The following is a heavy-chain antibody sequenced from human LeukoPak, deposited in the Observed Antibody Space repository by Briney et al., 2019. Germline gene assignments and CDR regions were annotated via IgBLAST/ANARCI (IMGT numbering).Heavy chain of an antibody. V-gene: IGHV1-69*04. Sequence: SVKVSCKASGGAFSSYAISWVRQAPGQGLEWMGRIIPILGIANYAQKFQGRVTITADKSTSTAYMELSSLRSEDTAVYYCARDSDTYYYDSSGYFDPRWFDPWGQGTLVTVSS. D-gene: IGHD3-22*01. CDR2: IIPILGIA. J-gene: IGHJ5*02. CDR3: ARDSDTYYYDSSGYFDPRWFDP. CDR1: GGAFSSYA.